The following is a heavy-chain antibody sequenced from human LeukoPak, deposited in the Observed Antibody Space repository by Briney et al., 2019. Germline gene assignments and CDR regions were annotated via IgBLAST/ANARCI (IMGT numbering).Heavy chain of an antibody. CDR1: GFTFSIYW. D-gene: IGHD3-3*01. Sequence: GGSLRLSCAASGFTFSIYWMTWVRQAPGKGLEWVANIKQDGSDKYYVDSVKGRFTISRDDAKNSLYLQMNSLRAEDTALYYCARGSSSSYYYYMDVWGKGTTVTVSS. J-gene: IGHJ6*03. CDR3: ARGSSSSYYYYMDV. V-gene: IGHV3-7*03. CDR2: IKQDGSDK.